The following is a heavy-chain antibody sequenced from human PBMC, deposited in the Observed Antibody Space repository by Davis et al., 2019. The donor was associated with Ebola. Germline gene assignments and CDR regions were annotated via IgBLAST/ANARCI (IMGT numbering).Heavy chain of an antibody. CDR1: GAISDAYV. D-gene: IGHD3-22*01. CDR3: ARGPGYDSSGYYSYYYYYGMDV. V-gene: IGHV3-21*01. CDR2: ISGDGNFK. Sequence: GGSLRLSCGASGAISDAYVMHWVRQAPGKGLVWVSTISGDGNFKYYADSVKGRFTIPRDNARDSLYLQMDSLRVEDTAVYYCARGPGYDSSGYYSYYYYYGMDVWGQGTTVTVSS. J-gene: IGHJ6*02.